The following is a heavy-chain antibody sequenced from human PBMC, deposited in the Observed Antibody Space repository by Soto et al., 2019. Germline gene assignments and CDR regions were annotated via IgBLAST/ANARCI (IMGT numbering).Heavy chain of an antibody. J-gene: IGHJ3*02. CDR1: GFTFSSYA. V-gene: IGHV3-23*01. CDR3: AKEPNSSGWAVRFDAFDI. CDR2: VSGSGKSA. D-gene: IGHD6-19*01. Sequence: GGSLRLSCAASGFTFSSYAMSWVRQAPGRGLEWVSGVSGSGKSAYYADAVQGRFTISRDNSKNTLYLQMNSLRAEDTAVYYCAKEPNSSGWAVRFDAFDIWGQGTMVTVSS.